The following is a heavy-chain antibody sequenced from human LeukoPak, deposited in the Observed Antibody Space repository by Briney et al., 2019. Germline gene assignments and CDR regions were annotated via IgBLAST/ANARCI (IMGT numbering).Heavy chain of an antibody. Sequence: PAEPLSLTWAVCGRPFSGYCWSWSRPPPGKRQYCRPEIYHSGSTNYNPSLKSRVTISVDTSKNQFSLKLSSVTAADTAVYYCARQRNRGELLLSHFDYWGQGTLVTVSS. CDR3: ARQRNRGELLLSHFDY. CDR1: GRPFSGYC. J-gene: IGHJ4*02. V-gene: IGHV4-34*01. CDR2: IYHSGST. D-gene: IGHD3-10*01.